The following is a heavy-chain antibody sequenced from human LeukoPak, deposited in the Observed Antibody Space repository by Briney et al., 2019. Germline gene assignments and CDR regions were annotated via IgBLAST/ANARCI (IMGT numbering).Heavy chain of an antibody. CDR1: GFTFSDYW. V-gene: IGHV3-7*01. D-gene: IGHD6-13*01. Sequence: GGSLRLSCAASGFTFSDYWMSWMRQAPGKGLEWVANIKYDGDEEYYVDSVEGRFTISRDNAKSSLYLQLNSLRIEDTAVYYCKSGGAAPGSFDNWGQGTLVTVSP. CDR2: IKYDGDEE. CDR3: KSGGAAPGSFDN. J-gene: IGHJ4*02.